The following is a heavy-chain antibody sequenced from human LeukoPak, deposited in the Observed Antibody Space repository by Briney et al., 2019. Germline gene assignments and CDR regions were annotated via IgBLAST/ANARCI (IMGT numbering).Heavy chain of an antibody. V-gene: IGHV1-69*05. J-gene: IGHJ5*02. Sequence: SVKVSCKASGGTLSSYAISWVRQAPGRELEWMGGIITIFGTENYAQKFQGRVTMTRNTSISTAYMELCSLRSEDTAVYYCARAGGKSRYDYVWGSYRYRNWFDPWGQGTLVTVSS. CDR1: GGTLSSYA. CDR3: ARAGGKSRYDYVWGSYRYRNWFDP. D-gene: IGHD3-16*02. CDR2: IITIFGTE.